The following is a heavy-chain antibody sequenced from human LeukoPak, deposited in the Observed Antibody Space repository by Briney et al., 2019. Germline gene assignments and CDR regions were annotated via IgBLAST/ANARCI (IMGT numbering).Heavy chain of an antibody. J-gene: IGHJ4*02. Sequence: PSETLSLTCTVSGYFISSGYYWGWIRQPPGKGLEWIGSIYHSGSTYYNPSLKSRVTISVDTSKNQFSLKLSSVTAADTAVYYCARAGIAARRSFDYWGQGTLVTVSS. CDR3: ARAGIAARRSFDY. CDR1: GYFISSGYY. D-gene: IGHD6-6*01. V-gene: IGHV4-38-2*02. CDR2: IYHSGST.